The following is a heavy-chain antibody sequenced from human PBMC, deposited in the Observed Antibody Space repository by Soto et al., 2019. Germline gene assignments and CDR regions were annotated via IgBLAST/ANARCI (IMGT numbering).Heavy chain of an antibody. D-gene: IGHD6-19*01. CDR2: IYYSGST. CDR3: ARRSSGWYHAY. Sequence: QLQLQESGPGLVKPSETLSLTCTVSGGSISSSSYYWGWIRQPPGKGLEWMGSIYYSGSTYYNPSLKRRGPVSVDTPKYRFSLKLSSVTAADTAVYYCARRSSGWYHAYWGQGTLVTVSS. CDR1: GGSISSSSYY. J-gene: IGHJ4*02. V-gene: IGHV4-39*01.